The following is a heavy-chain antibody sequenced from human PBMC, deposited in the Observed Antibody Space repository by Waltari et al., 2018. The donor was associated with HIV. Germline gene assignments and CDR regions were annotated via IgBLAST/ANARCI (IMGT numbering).Heavy chain of an antibody. D-gene: IGHD4-17*01. V-gene: IGHV3-7*01. CDR1: GFTFSSHW. CDR3: ARDWGYGDYVGY. J-gene: IGHJ4*02. CDR2: IKQDGSEK. Sequence: EVQLVESGGGWAQPGGSLRLSCAASGFTFSSHWLSWVRQAPGKGLEWVANIKQDGSEKYYVDSVKGRFTISRDNAKNSLYLQMNSLRAEDTAVYYCARDWGYGDYVGYWGQGTLVTVSS.